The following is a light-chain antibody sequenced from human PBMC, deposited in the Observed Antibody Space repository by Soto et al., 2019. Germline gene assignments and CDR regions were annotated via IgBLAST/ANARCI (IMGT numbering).Light chain of an antibody. Sequence: DIVMTQSPDSLAVSLGERATINCKSSQSVLYSSNNKNYFAWYQQKPGQPPKLLIYWASTRASGVPDRFSGSGSATGFTLTISSLQPEDFATYYCQQTYSTSFTFGPGTKVDIK. CDR3: QQTYSTSFT. V-gene: IGKV4-1*01. J-gene: IGKJ3*01. CDR1: QSVLYSSNNKNY. CDR2: WAS.